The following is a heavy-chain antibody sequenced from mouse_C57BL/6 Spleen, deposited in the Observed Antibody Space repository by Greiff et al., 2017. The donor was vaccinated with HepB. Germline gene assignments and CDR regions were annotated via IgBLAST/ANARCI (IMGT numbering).Heavy chain of an antibody. CDR2: ISSGGDYI. CDR3: TRDDDYDEYYYAMDY. V-gene: IGHV5-9-1*02. Sequence: EVMLVESGEGLVKPGGSLKLSCAASGFTFSSYAMSWVRQTPEKRLEWVAYISSGGDYIYYADTVKGRFTISRDNARNTLYLQMSSLKSEDTAMYYCTRDDDYDEYYYAMDYWGQGTSVTVSS. D-gene: IGHD2-4*01. J-gene: IGHJ4*01. CDR1: GFTFSSYA.